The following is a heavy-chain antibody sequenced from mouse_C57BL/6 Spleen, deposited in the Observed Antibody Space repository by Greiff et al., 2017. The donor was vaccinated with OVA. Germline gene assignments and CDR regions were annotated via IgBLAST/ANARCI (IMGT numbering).Heavy chain of an antibody. Sequence: EVKLVESGGGLVKPGGSLKLSCAASGFTFSSYAMSWVRQTPEKRLEWVATISDGGSYTYYPDNVKGRFTISRDNAKNNLYLQMSHLKSEDTAMYYCARDYYGSSLYWYFDVWGTGTTVTVSS. CDR1: GFTFSSYA. CDR2: ISDGGSYT. V-gene: IGHV5-4*01. J-gene: IGHJ1*03. CDR3: ARDYYGSSLYWYFDV. D-gene: IGHD1-1*01.